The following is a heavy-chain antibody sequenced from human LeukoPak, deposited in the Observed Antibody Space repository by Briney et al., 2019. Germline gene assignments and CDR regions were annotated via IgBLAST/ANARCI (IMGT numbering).Heavy chain of an antibody. Sequence: SETLSLTCTVSGYSISSGGYYWSWIRQPPGKGLEWIGEINHSGSTNYNPSLKSRVTISVDTSKNQFSLKLSSVTAADTAVYYCARGLVRDDAFDIWGQGTMVTVSS. D-gene: IGHD3-10*01. V-gene: IGHV4-30-2*01. CDR2: INHSGST. J-gene: IGHJ3*02. CDR1: GYSISSGGYY. CDR3: ARGLVRDDAFDI.